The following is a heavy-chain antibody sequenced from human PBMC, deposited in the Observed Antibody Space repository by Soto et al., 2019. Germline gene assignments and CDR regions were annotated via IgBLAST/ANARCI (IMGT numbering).Heavy chain of an antibody. CDR3: VRARGGEYF. Sequence: PGESLRPSSPPSGFTFSRYDMYWVRQATGKGLEWVSAIGTAADTYYPASVQGRFIISRENAKNSLYLQMNSLRAGDTAVYYCVRARGGEYF. V-gene: IGHV3-13*04. CDR1: GFTFSRYD. D-gene: IGHD3-10*01. J-gene: IGHJ1*01. CDR2: IGTAADT.